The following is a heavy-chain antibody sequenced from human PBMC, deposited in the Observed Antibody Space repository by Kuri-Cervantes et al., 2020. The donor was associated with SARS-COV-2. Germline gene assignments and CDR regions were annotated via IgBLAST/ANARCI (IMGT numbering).Heavy chain of an antibody. J-gene: IGHJ5*02. Sequence: SLRLPCAASGFTFDDYAMHWVRHAPGKGLEWVSGLSWNSGSIGHADSVKGRFTISRDNAKNSLYLQMISLRAEDTALYYCAKDIREQLVGRVGWFDPWGQGTLVTVSS. D-gene: IGHD6-6*01. CDR1: GFTFDDYA. CDR2: LSWNSGSI. V-gene: IGHV3-9*01. CDR3: AKDIREQLVGRVGWFDP.